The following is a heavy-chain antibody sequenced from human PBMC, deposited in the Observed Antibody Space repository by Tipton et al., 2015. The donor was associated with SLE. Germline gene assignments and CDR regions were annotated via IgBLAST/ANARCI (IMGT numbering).Heavy chain of an antibody. Sequence: LSLTCTVSGGSISSYYWGWIRQPPGKGLEWVSYISSSSYIYYADSVKGRFTISRDNAKNSLYLQMNSLRAEDTAVYYCARDGGYEAGGGWGQGTLVTVSS. CDR3: ARDGGYEAGGG. CDR1: GGSISSYY. D-gene: IGHD3-16*01. V-gene: IGHV3-11*06. CDR2: ISSSSYI. J-gene: IGHJ4*02.